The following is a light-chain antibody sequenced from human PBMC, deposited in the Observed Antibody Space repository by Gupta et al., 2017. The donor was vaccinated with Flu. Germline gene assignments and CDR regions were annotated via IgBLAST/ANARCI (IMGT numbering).Light chain of an antibody. V-gene: IGLV3-25*02. Sequence: SYELTQSPSVSVSPGQTARITCSGDALPKQYVYWYQEKPGQAPMLLIYKDSARPSGIPERFSGSSSGTTATLTISGVHAEEEADYYCQSADSTDTYVVFGGGTKLTVL. CDR3: QSADSTDTYVV. J-gene: IGLJ2*01. CDR2: KDS. CDR1: ALPKQY.